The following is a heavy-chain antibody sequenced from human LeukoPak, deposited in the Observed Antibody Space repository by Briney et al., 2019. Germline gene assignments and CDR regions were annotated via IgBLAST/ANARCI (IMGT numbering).Heavy chain of an antibody. CDR3: ARSRLPCDYVWGSYRLRGHYYYYGMDV. CDR2: IIPIFGTA. V-gene: IGHV1-69*13. Sequence: GASVKVSCKASGGTFSSYAISWVRQAPGQGLEWMGGIIPIFGTANYAQKFQGRVTITADESTSTAYMELSSLRSEDTAVYYCARSRLPCDYVWGSYRLRGHYYYYGMDVWGQGTTVTVSS. J-gene: IGHJ6*02. CDR1: GGTFSSYA. D-gene: IGHD3-16*02.